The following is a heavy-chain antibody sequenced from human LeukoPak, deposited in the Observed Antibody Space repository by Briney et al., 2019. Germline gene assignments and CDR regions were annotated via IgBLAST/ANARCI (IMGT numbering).Heavy chain of an antibody. D-gene: IGHD3-3*01. CDR3: ARHDYDFWSGYANYFDY. Sequence: KPSETLSLTCTVSGGSISSSSYYWGWIRQPPGKGLEWIGSIYYSGSTYYNPSLKSQVTISVDTSKNQFSLKLSSVTAADTAVYYCARHDYDFWSGYANYFDYWGQGTLVTVSS. CDR2: IYYSGST. CDR1: GGSISSSSYY. V-gene: IGHV4-39*01. J-gene: IGHJ4*02.